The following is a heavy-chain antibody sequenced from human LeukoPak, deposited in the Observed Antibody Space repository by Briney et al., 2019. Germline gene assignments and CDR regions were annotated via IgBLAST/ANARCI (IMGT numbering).Heavy chain of an antibody. CDR1: GFIFSSYW. V-gene: IGHV3-7*01. D-gene: IGHD1-26*01. J-gene: IGHJ4*02. CDR3: ARDGIVGVTCFDY. CDR2: IKQDGSEK. Sequence: ETGGSLRLSCTASGFIFSSYWMAWVRQAPGKGLEWVANIKQDGSEKYYVDSVKGRFTISRDNTKNSLYLQMNSLRAEDTAVYYCARDGIVGVTCFDYWGQGTLVTVSS.